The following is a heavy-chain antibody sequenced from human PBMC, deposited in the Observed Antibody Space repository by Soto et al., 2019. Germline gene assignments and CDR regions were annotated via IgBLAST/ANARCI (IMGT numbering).Heavy chain of an antibody. V-gene: IGHV4-61*01. Sequence: SETLSLTCTVSGGFVSSGSYYWSWIRQPPGKGLEWIGYIYYSGSTNYNPSLKSRVTISVDTSKNQFSLKLSSVTAADTAVYYCARIRGGYSYGYDVPYYFDYWGQGTLVTVSS. J-gene: IGHJ4*02. CDR3: ARIRGGYSYGYDVPYYFDY. CDR2: IYYSGST. CDR1: GGFVSSGSYY. D-gene: IGHD5-18*01.